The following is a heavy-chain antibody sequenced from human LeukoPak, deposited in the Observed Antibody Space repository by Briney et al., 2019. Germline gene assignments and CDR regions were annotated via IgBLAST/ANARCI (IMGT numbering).Heavy chain of an antibody. Sequence: GGSLRLSCAASGFTFSSYSMTWVRQAPGKGLEWVSSISSSSSYIYYADSVKGRFTISRDNAKNSLYLQMNSLRAEDTAVYYCARVLGYCSGGSCFFDYWGQGTLVTVSS. D-gene: IGHD2-15*01. V-gene: IGHV3-21*01. J-gene: IGHJ4*02. CDR3: ARVLGYCSGGSCFFDY. CDR1: GFTFSSYS. CDR2: ISSSSSYI.